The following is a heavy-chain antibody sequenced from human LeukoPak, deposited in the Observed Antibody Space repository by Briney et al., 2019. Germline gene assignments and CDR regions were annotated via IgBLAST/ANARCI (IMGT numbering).Heavy chain of an antibody. J-gene: IGHJ4*02. V-gene: IGHV3-43*01. CDR2: ISWDGGST. CDR1: GFTFDDYA. D-gene: IGHD3-3*01. CDR3: AKAPRYYDFWSADY. Sequence: PGGSLRLSCAASGFTFDDYAMHWVRQAPGKGLEWVSLISWDGGSTYYADSVKGRFTISRDNSKNSLYLQMNSLRTEDTALYYCAKAPRYYDFWSADYWGRGTLVTVSS.